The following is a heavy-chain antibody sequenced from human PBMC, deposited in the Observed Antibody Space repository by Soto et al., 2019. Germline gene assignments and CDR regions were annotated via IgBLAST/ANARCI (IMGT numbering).Heavy chain of an antibody. V-gene: IGHV3-23*01. CDR2: TSGTGGST. Sequence: EVQLLESGGGLVQPGGSLRLSCEASGFTFSSYAMSWVRQAPGKGLEWVSGTSGTGGSTYYADSVKGRLTISRDNSKKTLYLQMNSLRAEDTAVYYCARESPSNYGMDVWGQGTTVTVSS. J-gene: IGHJ6*02. CDR1: GFTFSSYA. CDR3: ARESPSNYGMDV.